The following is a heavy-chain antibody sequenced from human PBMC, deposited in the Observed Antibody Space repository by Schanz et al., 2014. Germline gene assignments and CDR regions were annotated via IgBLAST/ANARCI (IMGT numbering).Heavy chain of an antibody. CDR1: GFSFGTYA. Sequence: EVKMVESGGGLVKPGGSLRLSCAASGFSFGTYAMSWVRQAPGKGLEWLSYISDSGTYTNYADSVKGRFTISRDNAKSTLYLQMNSLRAEDTAVYYCAKDGPGGSGSYSADGGMDVWGQGTTVTVSS. D-gene: IGHD3-10*01. V-gene: IGHV3-21*05. CDR2: ISDSGTYT. CDR3: AKDGPGGSGSYSADGGMDV. J-gene: IGHJ6*02.